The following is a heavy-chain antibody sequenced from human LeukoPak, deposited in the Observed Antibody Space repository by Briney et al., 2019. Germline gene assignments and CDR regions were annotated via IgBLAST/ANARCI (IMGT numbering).Heavy chain of an antibody. J-gene: IGHJ6*04. CDR1: GYSISSGYY. CDR3: ARLIGMDV. V-gene: IGHV4-38-2*01. Sequence: PLETLSLTCAVSGYSISSGYYWGWIRQPPGKGLEWIGSIYHSGSTYYNPSLKSRVTISVDTSKNQFSLKLSSVTAADTAVYYCARLIGMDVWGKGTTVTVSS. CDR2: IYHSGST.